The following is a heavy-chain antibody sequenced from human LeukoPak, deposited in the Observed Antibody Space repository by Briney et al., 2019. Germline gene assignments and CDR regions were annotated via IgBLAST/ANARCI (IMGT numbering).Heavy chain of an antibody. Sequence: VASVKVSCKASGYTFTSYYMHRVRQAPGQGLEWMGIINPSGGSTNYAQKFQGRVTMTRDTSTSTVYMELSSLRSEDTAVYYCARDPELGTANYYFDYWGQGTLVTVSS. V-gene: IGHV1-46*01. CDR1: GYTFTSYY. CDR3: ARDPELGTANYYFDY. CDR2: INPSGGST. D-gene: IGHD7-27*01. J-gene: IGHJ4*02.